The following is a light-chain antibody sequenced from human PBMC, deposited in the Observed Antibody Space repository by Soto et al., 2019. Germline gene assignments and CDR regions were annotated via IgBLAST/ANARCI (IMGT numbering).Light chain of an antibody. J-gene: IGKJ2*01. CDR1: QDISNY. V-gene: IGKV1-33*01. CDR2: DAS. Sequence: DIQMTQSPPSLSASVGDRVTITCHARQDISNYLKWYQQKPGKAPKLLIYDASNLEEGGPSRFSSSGCWTDFTSTISSMLPEDVATNYCQQHDYILTYTFGLGTKVEIK. CDR3: QQHDYILTYT.